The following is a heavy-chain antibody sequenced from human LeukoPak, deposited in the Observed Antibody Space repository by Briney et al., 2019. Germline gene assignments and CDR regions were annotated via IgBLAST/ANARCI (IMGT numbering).Heavy chain of an antibody. Sequence: GGSLRLSCAASGFTFSDYYMSWIRQAPGKGLEWVSYISSSGSTIYYADFVKGRFTISRDNAKNSLYLQMSSLRSEDTAVYYCARAYGDKPLEYYYYGMDVWGQGTTVTVSS. CDR2: ISSSGSTI. CDR3: ARAYGDKPLEYYYYGMDV. D-gene: IGHD4-17*01. CDR1: GFTFSDYY. V-gene: IGHV3-11*01. J-gene: IGHJ6*02.